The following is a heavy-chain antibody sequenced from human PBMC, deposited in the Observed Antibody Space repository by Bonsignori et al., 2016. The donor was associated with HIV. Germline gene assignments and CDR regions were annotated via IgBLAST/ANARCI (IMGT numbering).Heavy chain of an antibody. V-gene: IGHV2-70*11. CDR3: ARTFHAGNSMDY. J-gene: IGHJ4*02. Sequence: WIRQPPGKALEWLGCLDWDDDKYYSTSLKTRLTISKGTSKNQVVLTMTNMDPVDTATYYCARTFHAGNSMDYWGQGTLVTVSS. CDR2: LDWDDDK. D-gene: IGHD1-26*01.